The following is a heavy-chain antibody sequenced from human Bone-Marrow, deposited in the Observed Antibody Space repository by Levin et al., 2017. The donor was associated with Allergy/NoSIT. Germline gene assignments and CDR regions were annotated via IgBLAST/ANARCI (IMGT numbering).Heavy chain of an antibody. CDR1: GFTFSNAW. V-gene: IGHV3-15*01. CDR3: TTVPRGYCSGGSCYSGVVYYYYGMDV. D-gene: IGHD2-15*01. J-gene: IGHJ6*02. Sequence: GESLKISCAASGFTFSNAWMSWVRQAPGKGLEWVGRIKSKTDGGTTDYAAPVKGRFTISRDDSKNTLYLQMNSLKTEDTAVYYCTTVPRGYCSGGSCYSGVVYYYYGMDVWGQGTTVTVSS. CDR2: IKSKTDGGTT.